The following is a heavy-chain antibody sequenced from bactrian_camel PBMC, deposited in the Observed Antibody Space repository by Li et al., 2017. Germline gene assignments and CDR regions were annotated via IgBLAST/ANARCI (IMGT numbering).Heavy chain of an antibody. J-gene: IGHJ4*01. CDR3: AAESTTPCVADGVWIEYDYKY. CDR2: KYIGGGGST. D-gene: IGHD7*01. Sequence: QLVESGGGSVQAGGSLRLSCVASGNVWRGCMGWFRQAPGKMREEIAVKYIGGGGSTWYAGSVKDRFTISQDNAKNTLSLQMNSLTPDDTAMYYCAAESTTPCVADGVWIEYDYKYWGQGTQVTVS. CDR1: GNVWRGC. V-gene: IGHV3S54*01.